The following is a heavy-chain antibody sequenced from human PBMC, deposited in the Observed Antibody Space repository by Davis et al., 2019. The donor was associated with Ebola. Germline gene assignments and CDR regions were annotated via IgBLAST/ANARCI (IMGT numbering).Heavy chain of an antibody. J-gene: IGHJ6*02. CDR1: GFNIRSYG. CDR3: ARVRHYGMDV. V-gene: IGHV3-33*01. CDR2: IWYDGSRK. Sequence: GESLKISCAASGFNIRSYGMHWVRQAPDKGLEWVAVIWYDGSRKYYGDSVKGRFTISRDNSNNLLYLQMNSLRAEDTAVYYCARVRHYGMDVWGQGTTVTVSS.